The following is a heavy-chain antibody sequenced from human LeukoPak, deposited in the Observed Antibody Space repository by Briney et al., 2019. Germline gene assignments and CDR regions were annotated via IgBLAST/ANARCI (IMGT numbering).Heavy chain of an antibody. CDR1: GFTFSDYY. D-gene: IGHD2-2*01. V-gene: IGHV3-11*04. J-gene: IGHJ5*02. CDR3: ARDRTYQLLHGFDP. CDR2: ISSSGSTI. Sequence: GGSLRLSCAASGFTFSDYYMSWIRQAPGKGLERVSYISSSGSTIYYADSVKGRFTISRDNAKNSLYLQMNSLRAEDTAVYYCARDRTYQLLHGFDPWGQGTLVTVSS.